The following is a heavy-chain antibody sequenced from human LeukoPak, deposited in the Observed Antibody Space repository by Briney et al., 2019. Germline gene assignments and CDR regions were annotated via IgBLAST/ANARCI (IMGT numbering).Heavy chain of an antibody. J-gene: IGHJ4*02. Sequence: SGVSLRLSCAASGFTFSSFNMHWVRQAPGKGLVGVSRLKSDGSTAMYADSVQGRFTISRDNARNTVHLLMSSLTVEDTGVYYCARGIYGDPVAFDSWGQGALVTVSS. CDR1: GFTFSSFN. CDR2: LKSDGSTA. D-gene: IGHD4-17*01. V-gene: IGHV3-74*03. CDR3: ARGIYGDPVAFDS.